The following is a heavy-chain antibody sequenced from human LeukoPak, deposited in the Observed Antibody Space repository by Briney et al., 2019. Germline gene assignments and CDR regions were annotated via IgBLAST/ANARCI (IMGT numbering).Heavy chain of an antibody. V-gene: IGHV1-24*01. CDR2: FDPEDGET. Sequence: ASLKVSCKVSGYTLTELSMHWVRQAPGKGLEWMGGFDPEDGETIYAQKFQGRVTMTEDTSTDTAYMELSSLRSEDTAVYYCATASGWRDGYPPPIDYWGQGTLVTVSS. D-gene: IGHD5-24*01. CDR3: ATASGWRDGYPPPIDY. J-gene: IGHJ4*02. CDR1: GYTLTELS.